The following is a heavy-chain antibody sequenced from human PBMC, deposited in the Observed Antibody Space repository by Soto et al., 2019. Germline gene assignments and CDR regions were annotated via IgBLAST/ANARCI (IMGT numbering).Heavy chain of an antibody. Sequence: GGSLRLSCAASGFTFSSYWMHWVRQAPGKGLVWVSRINSDGSSTSYADSVKGRFTISRDNAKNTLYLQMNSLRAEDTAVYYCARDYWNYGSGSYYYYYGMDVWGQGTTVTVSS. CDR1: GFTFSSYW. CDR2: INSDGSST. CDR3: ARDYWNYGSGSYYYYYGMDV. V-gene: IGHV3-74*01. D-gene: IGHD3-10*01. J-gene: IGHJ6*02.